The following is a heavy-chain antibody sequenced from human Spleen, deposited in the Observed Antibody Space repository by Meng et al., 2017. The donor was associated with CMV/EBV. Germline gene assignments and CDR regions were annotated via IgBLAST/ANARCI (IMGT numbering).Heavy chain of an antibody. CDR2: ISWDGDST. J-gene: IGHJ4*01. V-gene: IGHV3-43D*03. CDR1: GFTFDDYA. Sequence: SGFTFDDYAMHGVRQAPGKGLEWVSLISWDGDSTYYAGSVHGRFAISRDSRKNSLYLEMNSLRPEDTAFYYCAKDRCATTSCSHFDSWGQGTLVTVSS. CDR3: AKDRCATTSCSHFDS. D-gene: IGHD2-2*01.